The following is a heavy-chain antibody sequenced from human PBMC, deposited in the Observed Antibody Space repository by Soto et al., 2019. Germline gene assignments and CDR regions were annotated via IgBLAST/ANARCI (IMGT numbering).Heavy chain of an antibody. Sequence: PVGSLRLSCAASGFTFSRDGRSWVRQAPGKGLEWVSLVTDNGRSTYYADSVKGRFTISRDNTKNTLFLQMNSLRAEDTAVYYCAQARPTTTPFDYWAQGALVTVSS. CDR2: VTDNGRST. CDR1: GFTFSRDG. CDR3: AQARPTTTPFDY. V-gene: IGHV3-23*01. J-gene: IGHJ4*02. D-gene: IGHD4-17*01.